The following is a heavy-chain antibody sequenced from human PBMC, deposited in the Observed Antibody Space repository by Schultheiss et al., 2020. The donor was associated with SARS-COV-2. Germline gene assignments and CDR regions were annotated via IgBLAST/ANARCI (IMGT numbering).Heavy chain of an antibody. CDR3: ARDSETYDSSGYSAFDY. D-gene: IGHD3-22*01. J-gene: IGHJ4*02. CDR1: GYTFISYD. Sequence: ASVKVSCKASGYTFISYDINWVRQATGQGLEWMGWINPNSGGTNYAQKFQGRVTMTRDTSTSTVYMELSSLRSEDTAVYYCARDSETYDSSGYSAFDYWGQGTLVTVSS. CDR2: INPNSGGT. V-gene: IGHV1-8*01.